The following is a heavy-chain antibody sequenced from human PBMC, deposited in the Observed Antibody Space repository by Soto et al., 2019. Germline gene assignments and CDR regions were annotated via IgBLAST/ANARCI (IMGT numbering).Heavy chain of an antibody. CDR3: ALRRRSSTSYFDD. Sequence: SGLAGEPTQTLTLTCTFSGFSLSTSEVGVGWIRQPPGKVLEWLALIYWDDDKRFSPSLKSRITITKDTSKNQVVLTMTNMAPVDTATYYCALRRRSSTSYFDDWGRGTLVTVSS. CDR1: GFSLSTSEVG. D-gene: IGHD6-6*01. CDR2: IYWDDDK. V-gene: IGHV2-5*02. J-gene: IGHJ4*02.